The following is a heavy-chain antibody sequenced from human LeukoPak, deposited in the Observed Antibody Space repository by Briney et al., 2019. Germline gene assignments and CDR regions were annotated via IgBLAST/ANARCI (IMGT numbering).Heavy chain of an antibody. CDR2: ISGSGGGT. Sequence: GGSLRLSCAASGFTFSSYAMSWVRQAPGKGLEWVSAISGSGGGTYYADSVKGRFTISRDNSKNTLYLQMNSLRAEDTAVYYCAKGGQGYCSSTSCSHPYYYYYMDVWGKGTTVTVSS. V-gene: IGHV3-23*01. CDR1: GFTFSSYA. D-gene: IGHD2-2*01. CDR3: AKGGQGYCSSTSCSHPYYYYYMDV. J-gene: IGHJ6*03.